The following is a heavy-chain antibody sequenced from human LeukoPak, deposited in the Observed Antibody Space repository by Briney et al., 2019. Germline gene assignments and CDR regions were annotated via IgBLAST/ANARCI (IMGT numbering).Heavy chain of an antibody. CDR3: ARSEAVADPPPDV. J-gene: IGHJ6*02. D-gene: IGHD6-19*01. CDR2: INHSGST. V-gene: IGHV4-34*01. CDR1: GGSFSGYY. Sequence: SETLSLTCAVYGGSFSGYYWSWIRQPPGKGLEWIGEINHSGSTNYNPSLKSRVTISVDTSKNQFSLKLSSVTAADTAVYYCARSEAVADPPPDVWGQGTTVTVSS.